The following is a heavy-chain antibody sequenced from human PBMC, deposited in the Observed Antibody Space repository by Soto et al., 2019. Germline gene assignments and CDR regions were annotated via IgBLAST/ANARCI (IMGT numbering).Heavy chain of an antibody. D-gene: IGHD2-15*01. V-gene: IGHV4-4*02. CDR1: GGSISSSNW. J-gene: IGHJ4*02. CDR3: ARWVEVSLDYFDS. CDR2: TYHSGNT. Sequence: SETLSLTCAVSGGSISSSNWWSWVRQPPGKGLEWIGHTYHSGNTYYNPSLKSRVTISVDTSKNQFSLKLSSVTAADTAVYYCARWVEVSLDYFDSWGQGTPVTVSS.